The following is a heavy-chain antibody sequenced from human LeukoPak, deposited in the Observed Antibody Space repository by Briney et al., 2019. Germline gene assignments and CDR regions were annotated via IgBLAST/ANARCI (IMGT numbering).Heavy chain of an antibody. CDR2: FDPEDGET. J-gene: IGHJ4*02. D-gene: IGHD3-10*01. CDR1: GYTLTELS. Sequence: ASVKVSCKVSGYTLTELSMHWVRQAPGKGREWMGGFDPEDGETIYAQEFQGRVTMTEDTSTDTAYMELSSLRSEDTAVYYCGTGGAMVRGVIVREYYLDYWGQGTLVTVSS. V-gene: IGHV1-24*01. CDR3: GTGGAMVRGVIVREYYLDY.